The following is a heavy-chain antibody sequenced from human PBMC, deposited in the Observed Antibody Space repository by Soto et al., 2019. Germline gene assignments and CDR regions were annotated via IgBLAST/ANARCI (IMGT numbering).Heavy chain of an antibody. V-gene: IGHV3-9*01. CDR1: GFRFEDYA. J-gene: IGHJ4*02. CDR2: ISWNSGSI. Sequence: GGSLRLSCAASGFRFEDYAMHWVRQAPGKGLEWVSGISWNSGSIGYADSVKGRFTISRDNAKNPLYLQMNSLRPEDTALYYCAKAYSGSGGPFDYWGQGILVTVSS. D-gene: IGHD6-6*01. CDR3: AKAYSGSGGPFDY.